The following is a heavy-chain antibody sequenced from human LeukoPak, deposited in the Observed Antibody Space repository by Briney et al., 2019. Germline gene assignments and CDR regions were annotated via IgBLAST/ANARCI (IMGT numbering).Heavy chain of an antibody. CDR1: GFTFDNYA. J-gene: IGHJ4*02. CDR3: AKDMNSYGSGSSYNPWGPFDS. CDR2: IAWNSGNT. Sequence: GGSLRLSCAASGFTFDNYAMHWVRQAPGKGLEWVSGIAWNSGNTGFADSVKGRFTISRDNAENSLYLQMNSRTPENTAFYFCAKDMNSYGSGSSYNPWGPFDSWGQGTLVTVSS. D-gene: IGHD3-10*01. V-gene: IGHV3-9*01.